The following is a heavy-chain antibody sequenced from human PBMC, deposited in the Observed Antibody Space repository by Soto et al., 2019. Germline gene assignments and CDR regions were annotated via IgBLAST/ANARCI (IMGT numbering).Heavy chain of an antibody. CDR3: ARRSSGWYFDY. D-gene: IGHD6-19*01. Sequence: EVQLLESGGGLVQPGGSLRLSCAASGFSFSSYAMNWVRQAPGKGLEWVSVISGSGDSTYYADSVKGRFTISRDNSKNTLYTQMISLRAEDTAVYYCARRSSGWYFDYWGQGTLVIVSS. V-gene: IGHV3-23*01. CDR2: ISGSGDST. CDR1: GFSFSSYA. J-gene: IGHJ4*02.